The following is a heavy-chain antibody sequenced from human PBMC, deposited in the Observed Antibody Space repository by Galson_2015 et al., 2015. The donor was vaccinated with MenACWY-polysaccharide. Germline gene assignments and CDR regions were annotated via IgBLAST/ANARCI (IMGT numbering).Heavy chain of an antibody. CDR1: GFTFSRYW. CDR3: AKVGATCSRESAFNWFDP. Sequence: SLRLSCAASGFTFSRYWMHWVRQAPGKGLVWVSRINSDGGSTSYADSVKGRFTISRDNARNTVYLQMNSLRAEDTAVYYCAKVGATCSRESAFNWFDPWGQGAPVIVSS. J-gene: IGHJ5*02. V-gene: IGHV3-74*01. D-gene: IGHD2-21*01. CDR2: INSDGGST.